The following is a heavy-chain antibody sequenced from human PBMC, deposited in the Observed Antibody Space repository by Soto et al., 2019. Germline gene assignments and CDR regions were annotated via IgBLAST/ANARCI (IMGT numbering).Heavy chain of an antibody. CDR3: ARAYYDFWSGYFNWFDP. V-gene: IGHV4-59*01. D-gene: IGHD3-3*01. CDR1: GGSISSYY. Sequence: SETLSLTCTVSGGSISSYYWGWIRQPPGKGLEWIGYIYYNGSTNYNPSLKSRVTISVDTSKNQFSLKLSSVTAADTAVYYCARAYYDFWSGYFNWFDPWGQGTLVTVSS. J-gene: IGHJ5*02. CDR2: IYYNGST.